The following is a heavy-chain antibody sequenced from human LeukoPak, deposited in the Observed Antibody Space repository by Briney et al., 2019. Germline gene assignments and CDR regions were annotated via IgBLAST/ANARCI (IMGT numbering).Heavy chain of an antibody. CDR3: ARDRFLEKEFDY. Sequence: GGSLRFSCAASGFTFSDYYMSWIRQAPGKGLEWVSYISSSGSTIYYADSVKGRFTISRDNAKNSLYLQMNSLRAEDTAVYYCARDRFLEKEFDYWGQGTLVTVSS. D-gene: IGHD3-3*01. CDR2: ISSSGSTI. CDR1: GFTFSDYY. J-gene: IGHJ4*02. V-gene: IGHV3-11*04.